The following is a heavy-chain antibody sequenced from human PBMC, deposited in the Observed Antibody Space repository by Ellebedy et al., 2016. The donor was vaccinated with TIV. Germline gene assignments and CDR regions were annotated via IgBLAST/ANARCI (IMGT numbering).Heavy chain of an antibody. J-gene: IGHJ3*02. Sequence: GGSLRLSCAASGFTFSDYYMSWIRQAPGKGLEWVSYISSSGSTIYYADSVKGRFTISRDNAKNSLYLQMNSLRAEDTAVYYCAREEHDYSIARHDAFDIWGQGTMVTVSS. CDR1: GFTFSDYY. CDR3: AREEHDYSIARHDAFDI. D-gene: IGHD4-11*01. V-gene: IGHV3-11*01. CDR2: ISSSGSTI.